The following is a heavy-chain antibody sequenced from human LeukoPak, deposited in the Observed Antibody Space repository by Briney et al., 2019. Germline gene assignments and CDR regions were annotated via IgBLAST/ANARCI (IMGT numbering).Heavy chain of an antibody. J-gene: IGHJ4*02. CDR1: GGTFSSYA. CDR3: VGGAPNWGFDY. V-gene: IGHV1-69*13. CDR2: IIPIFGTA. D-gene: IGHD7-27*01. Sequence: SVKVPCKASGGTFSSYAISWVRQAPGQGLEWMGGIIPIFGTANYAQKFQGRVTITADESTSTAYMELSSLRSKDTAVYYCVGGAPNWGFDYWGQGTLVTVSS.